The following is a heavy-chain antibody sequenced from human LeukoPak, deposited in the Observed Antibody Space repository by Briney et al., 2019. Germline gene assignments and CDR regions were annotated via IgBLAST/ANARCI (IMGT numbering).Heavy chain of an antibody. V-gene: IGHV3-7*01. CDR3: VRLKFNLQYSYYMDV. J-gene: IGHJ6*03. CDR2: INQDGSDK. Sequence: GGSLRLSCVASGFTFSAYWMIWVRQAPGEGLEWVADINQDGSDKYYVDSVKGRFTISRDNAKNSLYLQMNSLRAEDTAVYYCVRLKFNLQYSYYMDVWGKGTTVTVCS. CDR1: GFTFSAYW. D-gene: IGHD2/OR15-2a*01.